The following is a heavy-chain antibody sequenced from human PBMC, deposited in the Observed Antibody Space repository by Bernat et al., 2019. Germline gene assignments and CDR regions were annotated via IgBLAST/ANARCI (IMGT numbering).Heavy chain of an antibody. Sequence: GYTFTSYGFSWVRQAPGQGLEWMGGISAYNGNTNYAQKFQGRVTMTTDTSTRTAYFEMRSLRSDDTAVYYCVRDWRIVPTESSDYWGQGT. D-gene: IGHD2-2*01. J-gene: IGHJ4*02. V-gene: IGHV1-18*01. CDR2: ISAYNGNT. CDR1: GYTFTSYG. CDR3: VRDWRIVPTESSDY.